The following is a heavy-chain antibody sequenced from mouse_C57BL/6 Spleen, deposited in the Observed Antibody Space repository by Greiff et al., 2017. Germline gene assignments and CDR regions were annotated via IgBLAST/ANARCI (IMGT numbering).Heavy chain of an antibody. D-gene: IGHD1-1*01. CDR1: GFSLTSYG. CDR3: ASGGGSSYAFAY. Sequence: QVQLQQSGPGLVAPSQSLSITCTVSGFSLTSYGVDWVRQSPGKGLEWLGVIWGVGSTNYNSALKSRLSISKDNSKSQVFLKMNSLQTDDTAMYYCASGGGSSYAFAYWGQGTLVTVSA. CDR2: IWGVGST. J-gene: IGHJ3*01. V-gene: IGHV2-6*01.